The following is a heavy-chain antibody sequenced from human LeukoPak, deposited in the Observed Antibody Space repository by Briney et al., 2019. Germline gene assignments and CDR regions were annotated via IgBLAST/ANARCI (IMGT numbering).Heavy chain of an antibody. Sequence: ASLKVSCKASGYTFTSYYMHWVRQAPGQGLEWMGIINPSGGSTSYAQKFQGRVTMTRDMSTSTDYMELSSLRSEDTAVYYCARGYGDRSGYYSPFDYWGQGTLVTVSS. CDR3: ARGYGDRSGYYSPFDY. CDR1: GYTFTSYY. D-gene: IGHD3-22*01. J-gene: IGHJ4*02. CDR2: INPSGGST. V-gene: IGHV1-46*01.